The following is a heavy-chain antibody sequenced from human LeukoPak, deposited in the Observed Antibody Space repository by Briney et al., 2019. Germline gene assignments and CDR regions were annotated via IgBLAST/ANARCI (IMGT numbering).Heavy chain of an antibody. CDR1: GGSISGNSYY. J-gene: IGHJ4*02. CDR2: IYYSGST. Sequence: PSETLSLTCTVSGGSISGNSYYWGWIRQPPGKGLQWIGSIYYSGSTYYNPSLKSRVTISVDTSKNQFSLKVTSVTAADTAVYYCASAYYDILGGHFDYWGQGTLVTVSS. D-gene: IGHD3-9*01. V-gene: IGHV4-39*07. CDR3: ASAYYDILGGHFDY.